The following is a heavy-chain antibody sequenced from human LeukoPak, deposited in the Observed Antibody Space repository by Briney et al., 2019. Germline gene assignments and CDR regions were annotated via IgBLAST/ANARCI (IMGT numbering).Heavy chain of an antibody. CDR2: IDPSDSYT. CDR1: GYSFTSYW. V-gene: IGHV5-10-1*01. CDR3: ARLERSMVRGYYGMDV. J-gene: IGHJ6*04. Sequence: GESLKISCKGSGYSFTSYWIGWVRQMPGKGLEWMGRIDPSDSYTNYSPSFQGHVTISADESISTAYLQWSSLKASDTAMYYCARLERSMVRGYYGMDVWGKGTTVTVSS. D-gene: IGHD3-10*01.